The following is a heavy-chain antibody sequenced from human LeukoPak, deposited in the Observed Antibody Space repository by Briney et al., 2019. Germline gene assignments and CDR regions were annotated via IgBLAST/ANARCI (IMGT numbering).Heavy chain of an antibody. V-gene: IGHV3-21*06. D-gene: IGHD6-25*01. CDR1: GCTFSGYA. CDR2: INGGGNT. Sequence: GGSLRLSCAASGCTFSGYAMNWVRQAPGKGLEWVSSINGGGNTFYADSVKGRFAISRDNAKNSLYLQMNGLRAEDTAVYYCARDPAEADCWGQGTLVTVSS. CDR3: ARDPAEADC. J-gene: IGHJ4*02.